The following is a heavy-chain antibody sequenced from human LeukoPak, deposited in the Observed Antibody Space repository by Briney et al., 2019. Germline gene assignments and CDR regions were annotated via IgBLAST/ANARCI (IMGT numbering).Heavy chain of an antibody. J-gene: IGHJ4*02. Sequence: GGSLRLSCVASGIRFSALWMNWVRQAPGKGLELVASINEDGSEKYYLDSVKGRFTISRDNPKKSLYLQLNSLRVDDTAVYFCARDSDAYDYWGQGTLVTVSS. CDR2: INEDGSEK. CDR3: ARDSDAYDY. D-gene: IGHD2-2*01. V-gene: IGHV3-7*01. CDR1: GIRFSALW.